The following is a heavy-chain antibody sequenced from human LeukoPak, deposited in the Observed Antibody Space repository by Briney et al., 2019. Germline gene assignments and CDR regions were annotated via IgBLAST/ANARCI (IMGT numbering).Heavy chain of an antibody. Sequence: ASVKVSCKASGYTFTSYGISWVRQAPGQGLEWMGWISAYNGNTNYAQKLQGRVTMTTDTSTSTAYMELRSLGSDDTAVYYCARDDLSNWNLGPNWFDPWGQGTLVTVSS. J-gene: IGHJ5*02. CDR2: ISAYNGNT. CDR1: GYTFTSYG. V-gene: IGHV1-18*01. CDR3: ARDDLSNWNLGPNWFDP. D-gene: IGHD1-7*01.